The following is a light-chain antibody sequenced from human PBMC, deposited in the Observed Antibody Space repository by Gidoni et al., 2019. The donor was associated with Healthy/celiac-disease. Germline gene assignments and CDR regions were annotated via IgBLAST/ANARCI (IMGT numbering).Light chain of an antibody. CDR1: CSDVGGYNY. CDR2: DVS. Sequence: QSALTQPASVSGSPGQSITISCTGTCSDVGGYNYVSWYQQHPGKAPKLMIYDVSNRPSGVSNRFSGSKSGNTASLTISGLQAEDEADYYCSSYTSSSKVVFGGGTKLTVL. J-gene: IGLJ2*01. CDR3: SSYTSSSKVV. V-gene: IGLV2-14*01.